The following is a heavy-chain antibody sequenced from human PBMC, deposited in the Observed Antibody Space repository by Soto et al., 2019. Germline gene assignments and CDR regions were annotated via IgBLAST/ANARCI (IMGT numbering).Heavy chain of an antibody. CDR2: IYSGGST. J-gene: IGHJ4*02. V-gene: IGHV3-66*01. CDR3: ARDGSSRPTEY. CDR1: GFTVSSNY. Sequence: PGGSLRLSCAVSGFTVSSNYMSWVRQAPGKVLELVSVIYSGGSTDYADSVKGRFTISRDNSKNTLYLQMNSLRAEDTAVYYCARDGSSRPTEYWGQGTLVTVSS. D-gene: IGHD3-10*01.